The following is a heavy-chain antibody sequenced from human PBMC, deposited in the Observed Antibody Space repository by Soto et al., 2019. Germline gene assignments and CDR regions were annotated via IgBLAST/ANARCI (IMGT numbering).Heavy chain of an antibody. D-gene: IGHD3-10*01. CDR1: VFTFSSYA. CDR2: ISGSGGST. V-gene: IGHV3-23*01. CDR3: AKSSLYYGSGSYYNPLDY. J-gene: IGHJ4*02. Sequence: PWGSLRLSCASSVFTFSSYAMSWVRQAPGKGLEWVSAISGSGGSTYYADSVNGRLTISRDNSKNTLYLQMNSLRAEDTAVYYCAKSSLYYGSGSYYNPLDYWGQGTLVTVSS.